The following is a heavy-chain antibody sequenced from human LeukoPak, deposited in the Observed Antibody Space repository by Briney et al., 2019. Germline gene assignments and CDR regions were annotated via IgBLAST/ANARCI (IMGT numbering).Heavy chain of an antibody. J-gene: IGHJ4*02. CDR3: ARGGLYYYDSSGYLDY. D-gene: IGHD3-22*01. Sequence: GGSLRLSCAASGFTVSSNYMSWVRQAPGKGLEGASVIYSGGSTYYADSVKGRFTISRDNSKNTLYLQMNSLRAEDTAVYYCARGGLYYYDSSGYLDYWGQGTLVTVSS. V-gene: IGHV3-66*01. CDR1: GFTVSSNY. CDR2: IYSGGST.